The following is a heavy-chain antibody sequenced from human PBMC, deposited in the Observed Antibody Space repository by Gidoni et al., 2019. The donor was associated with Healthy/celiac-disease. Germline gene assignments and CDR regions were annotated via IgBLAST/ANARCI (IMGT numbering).Heavy chain of an antibody. CDR3: AKEGEDTAMVKELYYYYGMDV. D-gene: IGHD5-18*01. CDR1: GFTFSSYG. Sequence: QVQLVESGGGVVQPGRSLRLYCAAAGFTFSSYGMRWVRQAPGKGLEWVAVIWYDGSNTYYADSVKCRFTISRDNSKNTLYLQMNSLRAEDTAVYYCAKEGEDTAMVKELYYYYGMDVWGQGTTVTVSS. CDR2: IWYDGSNT. V-gene: IGHV3-33*06. J-gene: IGHJ6*02.